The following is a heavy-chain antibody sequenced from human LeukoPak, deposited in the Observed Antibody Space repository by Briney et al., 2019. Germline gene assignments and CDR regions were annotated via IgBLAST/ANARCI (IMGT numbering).Heavy chain of an antibody. D-gene: IGHD6-13*01. CDR3: ARHVPIGRSSSWYGPHGWFDP. CDR2: IYYSGST. J-gene: IGHJ5*02. V-gene: IGHV4-59*08. Sequence: SETLSLTCTVSGGSISSYYWSWIRQPPGKGLEWIGYIYYSGSTNYNPSLKSRVTISVDTSKNQFSLKLSSVTAADTAVYYCARHVPIGRSSSWYGPHGWFDPWGQGTLVTVSS. CDR1: GGSISSYY.